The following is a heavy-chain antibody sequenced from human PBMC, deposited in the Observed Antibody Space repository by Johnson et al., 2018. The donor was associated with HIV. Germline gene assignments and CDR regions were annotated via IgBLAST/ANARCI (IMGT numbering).Heavy chain of an antibody. CDR1: GFTFSSYA. CDR3: ASPQSGVEPDYYDSSGYCRNDALDF. D-gene: IGHD3-22*01. V-gene: IGHV3-30*04. Sequence: QVLLVESGGGVVQPGRSLRLSCAASGFTFSSYAMHWVRQAPGKGLEWVAVISSDGSNKYYADSVKGRFTISRDNSNITLYVQMNSLRAEDTAVYYCASPQSGVEPDYYDSSGYCRNDALDFWGQGTMVTVSS. CDR2: ISSDGSNK. J-gene: IGHJ3*01.